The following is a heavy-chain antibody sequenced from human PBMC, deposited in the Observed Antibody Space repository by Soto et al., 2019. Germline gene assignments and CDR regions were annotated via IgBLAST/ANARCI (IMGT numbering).Heavy chain of an antibody. D-gene: IGHD3-22*01. CDR2: IKQDGSEK. V-gene: IGHV3-7*01. CDR3: ASPQYYYDSSGYYGPFDY. J-gene: IGHJ4*02. Sequence: PGGSLRLSCAASGFTFSSYWMSWVRQAPGKGLEWVANIKQDGSEKYYVDSVKGRFTISRDNAKNSLYLQMNSLRAEDTAVYYCASPQYYYDSSGYYGPFDYWGQGTLVTVSS. CDR1: GFTFSSYW.